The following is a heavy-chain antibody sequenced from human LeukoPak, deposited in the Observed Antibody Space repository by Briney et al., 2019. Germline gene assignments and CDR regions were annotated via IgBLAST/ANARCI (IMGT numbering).Heavy chain of an antibody. CDR3: ARHEDYGSGSYYNAYYFDY. CDR1: GGSISSYY. V-gene: IGHV4-59*08. D-gene: IGHD3-10*01. CDR2: IYYSGST. J-gene: IGHJ4*02. Sequence: PSEALSLTCTVSGGSISSYYWSWIRQPPGKGLEWIGYIYYSGSTNYNPSLKSRVTISVDTSKNQFSLKLSSVTAADTAVYYCARHEDYGSGSYYNAYYFDYWAREPWSPSPQ.